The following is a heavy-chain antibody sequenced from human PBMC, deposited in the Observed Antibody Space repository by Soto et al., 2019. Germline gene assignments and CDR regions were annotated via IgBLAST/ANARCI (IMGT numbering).Heavy chain of an antibody. J-gene: IGHJ6*02. D-gene: IGHD6-19*01. CDR3: ARAWVAGTDYYYHGMDV. CDR2: ISYDGSKK. Sequence: GGSLRLSCAASGFTFSSYAMHWVRQAPGKGLEWVAVISYDGSKKYYADSVKGRFTISRDNSENTLYLQMNSLRAEDTAVYYCARAWVAGTDYYYHGMDVWGQGTTVTVSS. CDR1: GFTFSSYA. V-gene: IGHV3-30-3*01.